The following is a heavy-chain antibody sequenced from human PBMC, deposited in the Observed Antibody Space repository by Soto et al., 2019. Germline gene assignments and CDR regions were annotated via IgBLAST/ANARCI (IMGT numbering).Heavy chain of an antibody. CDR1: GDTFKNCV. CDR3: AAELGFGKLSVV. CDR2: IIPLFGTT. D-gene: IGHD3-10*01. V-gene: IGHV1-69*01. Sequence: QVQVVQSGVEVRRPGSSVKVSCKASGDTFKNCVISWVRQAPGQGIEWMGGIIPLFGTTDFAQRFQGRLTITTDESTTTAYMELSRLRSEDTATYYCAAELGFGKLSVVLGQGNTVIVSS. J-gene: IGHJ6*02.